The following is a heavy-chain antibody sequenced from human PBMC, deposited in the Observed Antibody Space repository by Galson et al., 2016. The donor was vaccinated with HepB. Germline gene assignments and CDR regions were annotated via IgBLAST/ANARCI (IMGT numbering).Heavy chain of an antibody. CDR1: GFVFSSYG. CDR2: TSYDGSNK. D-gene: IGHD6-19*01. V-gene: IGHV3-30*18. Sequence: SLRLSCAVSGFVFSSYGMHWVLQTPGKGLEWMAFTSYDGSNKLYADSVKGRFIISRDNSKNTLYLQMNGLRTEDTAVYYCAKDLKSSVAYYFDSWGQGTLVTVSP. J-gene: IGHJ4*02. CDR3: AKDLKSSVAYYFDS.